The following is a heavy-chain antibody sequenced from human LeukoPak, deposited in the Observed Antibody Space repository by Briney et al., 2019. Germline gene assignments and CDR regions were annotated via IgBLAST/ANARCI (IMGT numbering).Heavy chain of an antibody. J-gene: IGHJ3*02. Sequence: SETLSLTCAVSGGSISSSNWWSWVRQPPGKGLEWIGEIYHSGSTNYNPSLKSRVTISVDKSKNQFSLKLSSVTAADTAVYYCASGSYDSSGYGAFDIWGQGTMVTVSS. CDR2: IYHSGST. D-gene: IGHD3-22*01. CDR1: GGSISSSNW. CDR3: ASGSYDSSGYGAFDI. V-gene: IGHV4-4*02.